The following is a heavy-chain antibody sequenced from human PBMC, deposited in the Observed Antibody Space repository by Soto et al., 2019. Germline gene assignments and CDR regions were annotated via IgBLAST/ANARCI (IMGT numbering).Heavy chain of an antibody. CDR2: IYTSGAT. Sequence: QVQLQESGPGLVKPSETLSLNCTVSSGSMYGFYWSWFRQSAGKGLEWIGRIYTSGATSYHPSLKGRVSMSVRDSKTQFYLRLTSVTAADTAVYYCARANRPFRGDGAFDSWGQGTLVTVSS. CDR3: ARANRPFRGDGAFDS. D-gene: IGHD3-10*01. CDR1: SGSMYGFY. J-gene: IGHJ4*02. V-gene: IGHV4-4*07.